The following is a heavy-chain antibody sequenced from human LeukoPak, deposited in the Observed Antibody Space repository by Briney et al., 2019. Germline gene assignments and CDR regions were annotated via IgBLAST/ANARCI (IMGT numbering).Heavy chain of an antibody. D-gene: IGHD6-13*01. Sequence: SETLSLTCTVSGGSISSSSYYWGWIRQPPGKGLEWIGSIYYSGSTNYNPSLKSRVTISVDTSKNQFSLKLSSVTAADTAVYYCARGNSSSWTSAEYFQHWGQGTLVTVSS. CDR3: ARGNSSSWTSAEYFQH. J-gene: IGHJ1*01. CDR2: IYYSGST. CDR1: GGSISSSSYY. V-gene: IGHV4-39*07.